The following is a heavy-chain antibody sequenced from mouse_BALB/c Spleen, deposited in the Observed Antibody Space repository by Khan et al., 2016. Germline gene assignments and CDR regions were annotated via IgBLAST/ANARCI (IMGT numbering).Heavy chain of an antibody. CDR3: ANGDGYCDG. V-gene: IGHV14-3*02. J-gene: IGHJ1*01. D-gene: IGHD3-3*01. CDR1: GFNIKDTY. CDR2: IDPANGTT. Sequence: EVQLQESGAELVQPGASVKLSCTASGFNIKDTYMHWVKQRPEQGLEWIGRIDPANGTTKYDPKFQGQATITADTSSNTAYLQLSNLTSEDTAVYCSANGDGYCDGWGAGTTVTVSS.